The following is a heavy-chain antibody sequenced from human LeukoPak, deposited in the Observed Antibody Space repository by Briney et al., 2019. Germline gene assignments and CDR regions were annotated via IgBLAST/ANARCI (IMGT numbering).Heavy chain of an antibody. CDR1: GYSISSGYH. CDR2: MFHGGNT. D-gene: IGHD2-15*01. J-gene: IGHJ5*02. Sequence: PSETLSLTCAVSGYSISSGYHWGWVRQPPGKGPVWIGSMFHGGNTYCNPSLKSRVTMSIDTSTTQFSMNLTSVTATDTAVYFCARPLYCSGATCFSPELLDTWGQGTLVTVSS. V-gene: IGHV4-38-2*01. CDR3: ARPLYCSGATCFSPELLDT.